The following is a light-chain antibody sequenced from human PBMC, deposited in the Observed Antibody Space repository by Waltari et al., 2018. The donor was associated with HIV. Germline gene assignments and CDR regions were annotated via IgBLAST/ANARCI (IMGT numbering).Light chain of an antibody. CDR2: GAS. CDR3: QQYATSPELT. Sequence: EIVLTQSPDTLSLSPGERATLSCTASQSVTSGYLAWYQQKPGRTPRPVISGASSRSTGIPDRFSGSGSGTHFTLTINGVEPEDFAVYFCQQYATSPELTFGGGTQLDIK. V-gene: IGKV3-20*01. CDR1: QSVTSGY. J-gene: IGKJ4*01.